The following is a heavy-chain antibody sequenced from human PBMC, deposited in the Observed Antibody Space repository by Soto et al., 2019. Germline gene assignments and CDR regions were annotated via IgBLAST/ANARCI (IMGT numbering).Heavy chain of an antibody. J-gene: IGHJ6*02. CDR1: GGTFSSYA. CDR3: ARVEGLVLRLSHGMEV. V-gene: IGHV1-69*13. D-gene: IGHD3-3*01. Sequence: GXSVKVSCKASGGTFSSYAISWVRQAPGQGLEWMGGIIPIFGTANYAQKFQGRVTITADESTSTAYMELSSLRSEDTAVYYCARVEGLVLRLSHGMEVWGQGTTVTV. CDR2: IIPIFGTA.